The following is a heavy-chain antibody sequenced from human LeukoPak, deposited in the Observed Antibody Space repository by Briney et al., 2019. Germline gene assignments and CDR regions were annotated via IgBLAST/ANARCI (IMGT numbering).Heavy chain of an antibody. Sequence: GGSLRLSCAASGFTFRSYSMNWVRQAPGKGLEWVSYISNSSSTIYYADSVKGRFTISRDNAKNSLYLQMNSLRDEDTAVYYCARVWGIAAAGGEIEYWGQGTLVTVSS. CDR2: ISNSSSTI. J-gene: IGHJ4*02. D-gene: IGHD6-13*01. V-gene: IGHV3-48*02. CDR3: ARVWGIAAAGGEIEY. CDR1: GFTFRSYS.